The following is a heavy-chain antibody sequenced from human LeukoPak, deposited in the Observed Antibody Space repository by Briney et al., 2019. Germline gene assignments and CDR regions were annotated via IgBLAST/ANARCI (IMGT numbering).Heavy chain of an antibody. CDR3: ARVYMITFGGVIVRKKYNWFDP. V-gene: IGHV4-39*07. J-gene: IGHJ5*02. CDR2: IYYSGST. D-gene: IGHD3-16*02. CDR1: GGSISSSSYY. Sequence: SETLSLTCTVSGGSISSSSYYWGWIRQPPGKGLEWIGSIYYSGSTYYNPSLKSRVTISVDTSKNQLSLKLSSATAADTAVYYCARVYMITFGGVIVRKKYNWFDPWGQGTLVTVSS.